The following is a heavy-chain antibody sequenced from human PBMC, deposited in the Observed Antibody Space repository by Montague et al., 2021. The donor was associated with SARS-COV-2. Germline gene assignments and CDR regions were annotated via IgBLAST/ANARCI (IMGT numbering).Heavy chain of an antibody. CDR1: GGSISSYY. D-gene: IGHD6-19*01. V-gene: IGHV4-59*01. Sequence: SETLSPTCTVSGGSISSYYWSWIRQPPGKGLEWIGYIYYSGSTNYNPSLKSRVTISVDTSKNQFSLKLSPVTAADTAVYYCARAPAFKQWLVPVLNYVMDVWGQGTTVTVSS. CDR2: IYYSGST. J-gene: IGHJ6*02. CDR3: ARAPAFKQWLVPVLNYVMDV.